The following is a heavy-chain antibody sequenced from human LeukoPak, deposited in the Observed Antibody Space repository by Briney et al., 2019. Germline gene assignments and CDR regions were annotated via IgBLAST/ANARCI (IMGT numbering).Heavy chain of an antibody. V-gene: IGHV4-30-4*01. J-gene: IGHJ4*02. D-gene: IGHD3-22*01. CDR1: GGSISSGDYY. CDR3: ARCYYDSSGYYLDDY. CDR2: IYYSGST. Sequence: PSQTLSLTCTVSGGSISSGDYYWSWIRQPPGKGLEWIGYIYYSGSTNYNPSLKSRVTISVDTSKNQFSLKLSSVTAADTAVYYCARCYYDSSGYYLDDYWGQGTLVTVSS.